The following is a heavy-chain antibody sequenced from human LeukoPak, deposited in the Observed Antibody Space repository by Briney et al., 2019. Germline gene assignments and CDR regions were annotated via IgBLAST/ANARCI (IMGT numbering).Heavy chain of an antibody. CDR1: GFTFSSYG. D-gene: IGHD6-6*01. CDR2: IRYDGSNK. Sequence: GGSLRLSCAASGFTFSSYGMHWVRQAPGKGLGWVAFIRYDGSNKYYADSVKGRFTISRDNSKNTLYLQMNSLRAEDTAVYYCAKDPAGEYSSSSGPNWFDPWGQGTLVTVSS. CDR3: AKDPAGEYSSSSGPNWFDP. J-gene: IGHJ5*02. V-gene: IGHV3-30*02.